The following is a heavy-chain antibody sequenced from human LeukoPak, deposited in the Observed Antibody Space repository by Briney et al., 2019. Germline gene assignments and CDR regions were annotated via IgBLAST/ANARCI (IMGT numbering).Heavy chain of an antibody. D-gene: IGHD6-13*01. J-gene: IGHJ4*02. CDR2: IIPIFGTA. Sequence: SVKVSCXASGGTFSSYAISWVRQAPGQGLEWMGRIIPIFGTANSAQKFQGRVTITTDESTSTAYMELSSLRSEDTAVYYCARAARAPGYSSSWSPFDYWGQGTLVTVSS. V-gene: IGHV1-69*05. CDR1: GGTFSSYA. CDR3: ARAARAPGYSSSWSPFDY.